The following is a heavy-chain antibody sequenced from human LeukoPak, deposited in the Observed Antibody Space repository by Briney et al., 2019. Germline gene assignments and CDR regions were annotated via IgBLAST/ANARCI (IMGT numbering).Heavy chain of an antibody. CDR3: ARVGRFLEWLLWAY. J-gene: IGHJ4*02. CDR2: ISAYNGNT. V-gene: IGHV1-18*01. Sequence: ASVKVSCKASRYTFTSYGISWVRQAPGQGLEWMGWISAYNGNTNYAQKLQGRVTMTTDTSTSTAYMELRSLRSDDTAVYYCARVGRFLEWLLWAYWGQRTLVTVSS. D-gene: IGHD3-3*01. CDR1: RYTFTSYG.